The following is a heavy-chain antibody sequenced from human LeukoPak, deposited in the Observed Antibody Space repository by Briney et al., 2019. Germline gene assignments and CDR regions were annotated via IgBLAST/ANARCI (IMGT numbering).Heavy chain of an antibody. D-gene: IGHD3-22*01. V-gene: IGHV4-59*08. CDR2: IYYSGST. CDR1: GGSISSYY. J-gene: IGHJ2*01. CDR3: ARVRRYDNSWYFDL. Sequence: SETLSLTCTVSGGSISSYYWSWIRQPPGKGLEWIGYIYYSGSTNYNPSLKSRVTISVDTSKNQFSLKLSSVTAADTAVYYCARVRRYDNSWYFDLWGRGTLVTVSS.